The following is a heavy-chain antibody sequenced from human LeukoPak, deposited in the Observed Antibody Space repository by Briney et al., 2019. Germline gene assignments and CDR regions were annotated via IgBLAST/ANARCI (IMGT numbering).Heavy chain of an antibody. J-gene: IGHJ4*02. V-gene: IGHV4-59*01. D-gene: IGHD3-10*01. CDR2: IYYSGST. CDR1: GGSISSYY. Sequence: SETLSLTCTVSGGSISSYYWSWIRQPPGKGLEWIGYIYYSGSTNYNPSLKSRVTISVDTSKNQFSLKLSSVTAADTAVYYCARAGGEWSPSDYWGQGTLVTVSS. CDR3: ARAGGEWSPSDY.